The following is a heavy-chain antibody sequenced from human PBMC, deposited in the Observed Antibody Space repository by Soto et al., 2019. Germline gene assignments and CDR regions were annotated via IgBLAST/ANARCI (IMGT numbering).Heavy chain of an antibody. J-gene: IGHJ4*02. CDR1: GFTFSNYA. CDR2: ISSSGGST. V-gene: IGHV3-23*01. Sequence: HPGGSLRLSCAASGFTFSNYAMSWVRQAPGKELEWVSSISSSGGSTDYAESVKGRFTISRDNSQNTLNLQMDSLRAEDTAIYFCAKNQHAMAHDYWGPGTLVTVSS. CDR3: AKNQHAMAHDY. D-gene: IGHD2-8*01.